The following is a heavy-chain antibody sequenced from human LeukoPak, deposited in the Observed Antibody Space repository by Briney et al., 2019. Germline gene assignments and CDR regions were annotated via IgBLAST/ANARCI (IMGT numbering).Heavy chain of an antibody. CDR2: ISAYNGNT. CDR3: ARGTTVVPVWWWFDP. Sequence: ASVKVSCKASGYTFTSYGISWVRQAPGQGLEWMGWISAYNGNTNYAQKLQGRVTMTTDTSTSTAYMELRSLRSDDTAVYYCARGTTVVPVWWWFDPWGQGTLVTVSS. V-gene: IGHV1-18*01. CDR1: GYTFTSYG. D-gene: IGHD2-2*01. J-gene: IGHJ5*02.